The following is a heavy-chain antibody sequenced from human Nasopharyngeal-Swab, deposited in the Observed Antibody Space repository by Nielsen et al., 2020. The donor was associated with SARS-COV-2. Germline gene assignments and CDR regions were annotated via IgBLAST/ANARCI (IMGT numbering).Heavy chain of an antibody. CDR1: GDSVSSHSAG. V-gene: IGHV6-1*01. J-gene: IGHJ4*02. CDR3: ASGRDFSFDS. D-gene: IGHD3-3*01. Sequence: SQTLSLTCAISGDSVSSHSAGWNWIRQSPSRGLEWLGGTLYRSQGYNDYAESVKSRIDVNPDASKKQCSLQLNSVTPEDTAVYFCASGRDFSFDSWGQGTLVTASS. CDR2: TLYRSQGYN.